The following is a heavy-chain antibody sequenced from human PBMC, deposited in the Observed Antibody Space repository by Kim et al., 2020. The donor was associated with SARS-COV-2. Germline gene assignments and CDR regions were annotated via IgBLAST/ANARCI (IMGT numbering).Heavy chain of an antibody. CDR2: ISSSSYI. CDR1: GFTFSSYS. D-gene: IGHD5-12*01. CDR3: ARVGTYVVVATEYYYYGMDV. Sequence: GGSLRLSCAASGFTFSSYSMNWVRQAPGKGLEWVSSISSSSYIYYADSVKGRFTISRDNAKNSLYLQMNSLRAEDTAVYYCARVGTYVVVATEYYYYGMDVWGQGTTVTVSS. V-gene: IGHV3-21*01. J-gene: IGHJ6*02.